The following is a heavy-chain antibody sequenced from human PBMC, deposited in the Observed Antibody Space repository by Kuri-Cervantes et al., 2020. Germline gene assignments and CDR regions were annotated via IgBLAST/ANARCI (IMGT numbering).Heavy chain of an antibody. CDR1: GGSISSYY. V-gene: IGHV4-59*08. D-gene: IGHD6-13*01. CDR3: ARQRQQLVWNYFDY. Sequence: ESLKISCTVSGGSISSYYWSWIRQPPGKGLEWIGYIYYSGSTNYNPSLKSRVTISVDTSKNQFSLKLSSVTAADTAVYYCARQRQQLVWNYFDYWGQGTLVTVSS. J-gene: IGHJ4*02. CDR2: IYYSGST.